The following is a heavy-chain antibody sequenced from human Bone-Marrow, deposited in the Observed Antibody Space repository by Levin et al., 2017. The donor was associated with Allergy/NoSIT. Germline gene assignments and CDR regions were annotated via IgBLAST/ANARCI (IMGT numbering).Heavy chain of an antibody. V-gene: IGHV1-2*02. J-gene: IGHJ4*02. CDR3: ARDGIGLSCPYY. CDR2: INPDSGDT. Sequence: ASVKVSCKTSGYTFSDSYIHWLRQAPGQGLEWVGWINPDSGDTKAAQKFQGRVTLTSDTSTSTADMTLSGLASDDTAVYYCARDGIGLSCPYYWGQGTLITVS. D-gene: IGHD2-15*01. CDR1: GYTFSDSY.